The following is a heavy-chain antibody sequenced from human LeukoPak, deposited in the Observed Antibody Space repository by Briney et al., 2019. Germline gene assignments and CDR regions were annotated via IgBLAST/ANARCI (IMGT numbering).Heavy chain of an antibody. J-gene: IGHJ5*02. CDR3: ARGIVVSPAAPYSWFDP. CDR2: ITNRGTDQ. D-gene: IGHD2-2*01. Sequence: GGSLRLSCAASGFTFGSSWMIWVRRPPGGGWGGWPNITNRGTDQRYVDSVKGRFTISRDNTKNSLYLQINGLRAQDTAVYYCARGIVVSPAAPYSWFDPRGQGTLVIVSS. V-gene: IGHV3-7*03. CDR1: GFTFGSSW.